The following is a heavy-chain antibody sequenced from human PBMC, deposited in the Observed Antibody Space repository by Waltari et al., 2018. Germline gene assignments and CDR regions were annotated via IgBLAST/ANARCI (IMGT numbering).Heavy chain of an antibody. V-gene: IGHV4-34*11. J-gene: IGHJ4*02. CDR2: IYYSGST. Sequence: QVQLQQWGAGLLKPSETLSLTCAVYGGSFSGYYWSWIRQPPGKGLEWIGYIYYSGSTNYNPSLKSRVTISVDTSKNQFSLKLSSVTAADTAVYYCAREGPMDYYDSSGYPTWYFDYWGQGTLVTVSS. CDR3: AREGPMDYYDSSGYPTWYFDY. D-gene: IGHD3-22*01. CDR1: GGSFSGYY.